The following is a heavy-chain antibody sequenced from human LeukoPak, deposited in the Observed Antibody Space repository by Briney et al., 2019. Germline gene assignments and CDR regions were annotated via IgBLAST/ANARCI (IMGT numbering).Heavy chain of an antibody. V-gene: IGHV4-38-2*02. J-gene: IGHJ5*02. CDR3: ARGVTMIGRLRFDP. CDR1: GYSISSGYY. CDR2: IYHSGST. D-gene: IGHD3-22*01. Sequence: PSETLSLTCTVSGYSISSGYYWGWIRQPPGKGLEWIGNIYHSGSTYYNASLKSRVTISIDTSKNQFSLKLSSATAADTAVYYCARGVTMIGRLRFDPWGQGTLVTVSS.